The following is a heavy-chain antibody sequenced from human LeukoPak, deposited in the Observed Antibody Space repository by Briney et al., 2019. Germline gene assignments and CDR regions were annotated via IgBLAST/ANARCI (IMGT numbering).Heavy chain of an antibody. J-gene: IGHJ4*02. CDR2: ISAYNGNT. V-gene: IGHV1-18*01. D-gene: IGHD6-13*01. CDR3: ARDNFRSAAGRVGFDY. Sequence: ASVKVSCKASGYTFTSYGISWVRRAPGQGLEWMGWISAYNGNTNYAQKLQGRVTMTTDTSTSTAYMELRSLRSDDTAVYYCARDNFRSAAGRVGFDYWGQGTLVTVSS. CDR1: GYTFTSYG.